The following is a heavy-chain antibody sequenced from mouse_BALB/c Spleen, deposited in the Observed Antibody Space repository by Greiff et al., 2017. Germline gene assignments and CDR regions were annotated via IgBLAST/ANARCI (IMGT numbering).Heavy chain of an antibody. V-gene: IGHV1S53*02. Sequence: QVQLQQSDPELVKPGASVKISCKASGYTFTDHAIHWVKQKPEQGLEWIGYIYPGNGDIKYNEKFKGKATLTEDKSSSTAYMQLNSLTSEDSAVYLCNSWEGAMDDWGQGTSVTVSS. CDR3: NSWEGAMDD. J-gene: IGHJ4*01. CDR1: GYTFTDHA. CDR2: IYPGNGDI. D-gene: IGHD4-1*01.